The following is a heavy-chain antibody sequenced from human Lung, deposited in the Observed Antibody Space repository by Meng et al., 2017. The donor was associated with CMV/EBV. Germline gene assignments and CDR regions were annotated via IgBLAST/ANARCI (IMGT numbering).Heavy chain of an antibody. V-gene: IGHV1-2*02. CDR3: ARPGRDFWSGYRAHLLMDV. CDR1: GYTFTGYY. CDR2: INPNSGGT. J-gene: IGHJ6*02. D-gene: IGHD3-3*01. Sequence: ASXXVSXKASGYTFTGYYMHWVRQAPGQGLEWMGWINPNSGGTNYAQKFQGRVTMTRDTSISTAYMELSRLRSDDTAVYYCARPGRDFWSGYRAHLLMDVWGQGTXVTVSS.